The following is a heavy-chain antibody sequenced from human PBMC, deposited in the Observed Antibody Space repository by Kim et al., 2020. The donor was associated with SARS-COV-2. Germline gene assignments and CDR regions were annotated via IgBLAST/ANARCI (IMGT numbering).Heavy chain of an antibody. CDR2: MDGMNDHI. J-gene: IGHJ4*02. CDR3: ARDYRAVGFEY. D-gene: IGHD6-13*01. Sequence: GGSLRLACATYGCTFRSHCLNWVRQDTGTWLGWVSAMDGMNDHIIEADSVKGRFTIFRANAKTSLYLQMYSLRVEDTSVYYCARDYRAVGFEYWGQVTLFTVPS. V-gene: IGHV3-21*01. CDR1: GCTFRSHC.